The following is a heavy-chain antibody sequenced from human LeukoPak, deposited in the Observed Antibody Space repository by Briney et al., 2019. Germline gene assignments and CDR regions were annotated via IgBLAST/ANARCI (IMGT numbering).Heavy chain of an antibody. CDR2: ISGSGGST. J-gene: IGHJ4*02. CDR3: AKGTRWFGELLCYFDY. CDR1: GFTFSSYA. Sequence: GGSLRLSCAASGFTFSSYAMSWVRQAPGKGLEWVSAISGSGGSTYYADSVKGRFTISRDNSKNTLHLQMNSLRAEDTAVYYCAKGTRWFGELLCYFDYWGQGTLVTVSS. V-gene: IGHV3-23*01. D-gene: IGHD3-10*01.